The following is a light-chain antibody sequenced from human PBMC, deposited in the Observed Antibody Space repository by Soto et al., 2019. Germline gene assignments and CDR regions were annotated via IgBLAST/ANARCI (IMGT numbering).Light chain of an antibody. J-gene: IGKJ1*01. V-gene: IGKV1-39*01. CDR3: QQSYSTTPT. CDR1: QSIRSY. Sequence: DIQMTQSPSSLSASVGDRVTITCRESQSIRSYLNWYQQKPGKAPKVLIYAASSLQSGVPSRFSGSGSGTDFTLTISSLQPEDFATYYCQQSYSTTPTFGQGTKVDIK. CDR2: AAS.